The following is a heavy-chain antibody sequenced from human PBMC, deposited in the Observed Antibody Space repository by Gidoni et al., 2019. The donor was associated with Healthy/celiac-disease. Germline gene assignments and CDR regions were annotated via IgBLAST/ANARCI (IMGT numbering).Heavy chain of an antibody. CDR2: IWYDGSNK. D-gene: IGHD4-17*01. Sequence: QVQLVEPGGGVVQPGRSLRLSCPASGFTFSSYGMHWVRQAPGKGLEWVAVIWYDGSNKYYADSVKGRFTISRDNSKNTLYLQMNSLRAEDTAVYYCARSYGDFLIDYWGQGTLVTVSS. V-gene: IGHV3-33*01. CDR1: GFTFSSYG. J-gene: IGHJ4*02. CDR3: ARSYGDFLIDY.